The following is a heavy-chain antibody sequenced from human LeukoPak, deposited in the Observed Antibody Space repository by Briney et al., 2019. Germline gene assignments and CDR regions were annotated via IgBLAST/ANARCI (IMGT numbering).Heavy chain of an antibody. J-gene: IGHJ3*01. Sequence: VGSLRLSCAASGFTFSRYAMSWVRQAPGQGLECVSAVSGSGGSTYYADSVKGLLTISRDNSKNTLYLQMNSLRAEDTAVYYCAKRMIRGVNHDAIDLWGQGTMVTVSS. CDR1: GFTFSRYA. CDR3: AKRMIRGVNHDAIDL. V-gene: IGHV3-23*01. D-gene: IGHD3-10*01. CDR2: VSGSGGST.